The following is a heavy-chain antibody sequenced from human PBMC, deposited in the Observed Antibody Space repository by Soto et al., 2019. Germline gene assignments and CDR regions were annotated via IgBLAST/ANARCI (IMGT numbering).Heavy chain of an antibody. CDR1: GGTFSSYA. V-gene: IGHV1-69*01. CDR2: IIPIFGTA. CDR3: ARGDHYYDSSGYYPPIYYYGMDV. J-gene: IGHJ6*02. Sequence: QVQLVQSGAEVKKPGSSVKVSYKASGGTFSSYAISWVRQAPGQGLEWMGGIIPIFGTANYAQKFQGRVTITADESTSTAYMELSSLRSEDTAVYYCARGDHYYDSSGYYPPIYYYGMDVWGQGTTVTVSS. D-gene: IGHD3-22*01.